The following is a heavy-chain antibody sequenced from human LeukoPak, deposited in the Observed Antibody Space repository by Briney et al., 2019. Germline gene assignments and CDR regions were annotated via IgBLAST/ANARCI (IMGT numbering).Heavy chain of an antibody. CDR3: ARRTEPPLTVTTLVSSSDIYYFDY. J-gene: IGHJ4*02. D-gene: IGHD4-17*01. Sequence: SETLSLTCAVYGGCFSGYYWSWLRQPPGQELEWMGVINHSGSTNYNPSLKSRVTISVDTSKNQFSLKLSSVTAADTAVYYCARRTEPPLTVTTLVSSSDIYYFDYWGQGTLVTVSS. V-gene: IGHV4-34*01. CDR2: INHSGST. CDR1: GGCFSGYY.